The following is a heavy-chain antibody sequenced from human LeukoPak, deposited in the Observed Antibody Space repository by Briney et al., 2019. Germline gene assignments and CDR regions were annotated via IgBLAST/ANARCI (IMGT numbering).Heavy chain of an antibody. Sequence: GGSLRLSCAASGFAFSSYSMNWVRQAPGKGLEWVSYISSTTSIIYYADSVKGRFTISRDNAKNSLYLQMTSLRAEDTAVYYCARDLVAGTVTTSRAYWGQGTLVTVSS. CDR2: ISSTTSII. CDR3: ARDLVAGTVTTSRAY. D-gene: IGHD4-17*01. V-gene: IGHV3-48*01. J-gene: IGHJ4*02. CDR1: GFAFSSYS.